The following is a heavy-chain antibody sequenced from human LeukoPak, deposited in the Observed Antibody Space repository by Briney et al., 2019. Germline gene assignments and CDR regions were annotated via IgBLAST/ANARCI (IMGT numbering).Heavy chain of an antibody. D-gene: IGHD3-9*01. CDR3: ARGDTDYDILTGYYSRYFDY. CDR2: IYYSGST. CDR1: GGSISNYY. J-gene: IGHJ4*02. Sequence: PSETLSLTCTVSGGSISNYYWSWLRQPPGKGLEWIGYIYYSGSTNYNPSLKSRVTISVDTSNSQFSLKLSSVTAADTAVYYCARGDTDYDILTGYYSRYFDYWGQGTLVTVSS. V-gene: IGHV4-59*01.